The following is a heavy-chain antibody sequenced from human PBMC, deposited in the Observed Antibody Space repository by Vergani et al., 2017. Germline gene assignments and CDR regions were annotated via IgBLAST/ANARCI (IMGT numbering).Heavy chain of an antibody. CDR2: ISGSGGST. V-gene: IGHV3-23*01. CDR1: GFTFSSYA. Sequence: EVQLLESGGGLVQPGGSLRLSCAASGFTFSSYAMSWVRQAPGKGLEWVSAISGSGGSTYYADSVKGRFTISRDNSKNTLYLQMNSLRAEDTAVYYCAKDRFPTRGRTTVTLDYWGQGTQVIVSS. D-gene: IGHD4-11*01. J-gene: IGHJ4*02. CDR3: AKDRFPTRGRTTVTLDY.